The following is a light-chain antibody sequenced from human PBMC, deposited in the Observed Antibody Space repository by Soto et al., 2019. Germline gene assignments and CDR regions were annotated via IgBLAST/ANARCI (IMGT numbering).Light chain of an antibody. V-gene: IGKV3-15*01. J-gene: IGKJ4*01. CDR1: QSVSYN. CDR3: QQYKNWPPLT. Sequence: EIVMTQSPATLSVSPGETATLSCRASQSVSYNLAWYQQKPGQGPRLLIYGAFTRATGIPARFSGSGSGTEFTRTISSLQSEDFAVYYGQQYKNWPPLTFGGGTKVESK. CDR2: GAF.